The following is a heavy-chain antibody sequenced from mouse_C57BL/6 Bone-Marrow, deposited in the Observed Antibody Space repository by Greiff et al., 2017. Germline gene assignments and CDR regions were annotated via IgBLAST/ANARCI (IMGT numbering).Heavy chain of an antibody. CDR3: ALGGQGRGFDY. CDR2: IDPSDSYT. J-gene: IGHJ2*01. CDR1: GYTFTSYW. Sequence: QVQLQQPGAELVMPGASVKLSCKASGYTFTSYWMHWVKQRPGQGLEWIGEIDPSDSYTNYNQKFKGKSTLTVDKSSSTAYMQLSSLTSEDSAVYYCALGGQGRGFDYWGQGTTLTVSS. V-gene: IGHV1-69*01. D-gene: IGHD3-3*01.